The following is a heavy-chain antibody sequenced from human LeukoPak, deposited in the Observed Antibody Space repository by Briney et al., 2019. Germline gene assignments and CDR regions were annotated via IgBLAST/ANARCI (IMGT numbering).Heavy chain of an antibody. Sequence: PAVSLTLSCAASGFTFSSNAMIWVRQGPGLGLEGCSYTSSGGSYTNYGDSVKGRLTIVRDNAKNSLYLQMNSLRDEDTAVYYCARRYSNGWYFVFDIWRQGTMVTVCS. J-gene: IGHJ3*02. D-gene: IGHD6-19*01. CDR3: ARRYSNGWYFVFDI. CDR1: GFTFSSNA. V-gene: IGHV3-21*05. CDR2: TSSGGSYT.